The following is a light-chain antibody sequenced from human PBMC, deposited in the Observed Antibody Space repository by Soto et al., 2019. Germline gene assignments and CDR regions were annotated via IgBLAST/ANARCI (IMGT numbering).Light chain of an antibody. CDR2: AAS. Sequence: DIQMTQSPSSLSASVGDRVTITCRASQGISSYLAWYQQKPGKVPKLLIYAASTLQSGVPSRFSGSGSGTDFTLTISSLRPEDVATYYCQKYNSASLTFGGGTKVEIK. CDR1: QGISSY. CDR3: QKYNSASLT. J-gene: IGKJ4*01. V-gene: IGKV1-27*01.